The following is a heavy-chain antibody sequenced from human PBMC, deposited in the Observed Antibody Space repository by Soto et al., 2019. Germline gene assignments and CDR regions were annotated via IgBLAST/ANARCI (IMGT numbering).Heavy chain of an antibody. CDR3: ARDFHRADYYLDY. Sequence: QVQLVESGGGVVQPGRSLRLSCAASGFTFNNHGMHWVRQAPGKGLEWVAVIWYDGNTKYYADSVKGRFTISRDNSKTTLYLQMNSLRAEDTAVYYCARDFHRADYYLDYWGHGTLVTVSS. D-gene: IGHD2-21*02. CDR1: GFTFNNHG. V-gene: IGHV3-33*01. CDR2: IWYDGNTK. J-gene: IGHJ4*01.